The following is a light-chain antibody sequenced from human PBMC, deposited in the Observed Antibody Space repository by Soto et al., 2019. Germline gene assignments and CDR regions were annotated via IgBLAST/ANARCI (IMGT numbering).Light chain of an antibody. CDR3: QQSFSSSWT. CDR1: QSISNY. V-gene: IGKV1-39*01. J-gene: IGKJ1*01. CDR2: AAS. Sequence: DIQMTQSPASLSASIGDRVIITCRASQSISNYLNWYQHKPGRAPKFLIYAASSLQSGVPSRFSGSGSGTDFTLTISSLQREDFATYFCQQSFSSSWTFGQGTKVDFK.